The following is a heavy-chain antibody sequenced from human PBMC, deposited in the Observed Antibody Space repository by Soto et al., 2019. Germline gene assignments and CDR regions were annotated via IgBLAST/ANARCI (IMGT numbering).Heavy chain of an antibody. V-gene: IGHV4-39*07. CDR3: ARGYSSWATYVWFDP. D-gene: IGHD5-18*01. CDR1: GGSINSSSYF. Sequence: SETLSLTCSVSGGSINSSSYFWGWVRQPPGKGLEWIGSIYHSGSTYYNPSLKSRVTISVDTSKNQFSLKLSSVTAADTAVYYCARGYSSWATYVWFDPWGQGTLVTVSS. J-gene: IGHJ5*02. CDR2: IYHSGST.